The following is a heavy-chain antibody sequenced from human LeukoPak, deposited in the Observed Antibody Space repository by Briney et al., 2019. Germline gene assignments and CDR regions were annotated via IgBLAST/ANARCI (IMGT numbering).Heavy chain of an antibody. Sequence: SVKVSCKASGGTFSSYAISWVRQAPGQGLEWMGGIIPIFGTANYAQKFQGRVTITTDESTSTAYMELSSLRSEDTAVYYCASRSSGWYGRFDPWGQGTLVTVSS. CDR1: GGTFSSYA. CDR2: IIPIFGTA. CDR3: ASRSSGWYGRFDP. D-gene: IGHD6-19*01. V-gene: IGHV1-69*05. J-gene: IGHJ5*02.